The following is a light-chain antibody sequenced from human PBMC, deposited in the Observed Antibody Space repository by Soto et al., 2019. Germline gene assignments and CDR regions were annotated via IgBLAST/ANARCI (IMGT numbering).Light chain of an antibody. Sequence: EIVMTQSPATLSVSPGEGATLSCGARRNVGSHLAWYLQTPGQSPRLLISGASTRAADFPARFSGSGSGTDFPLTISSLQPDDFATYYCQHYNSYSEAFGQGTKVDI. J-gene: IGKJ1*01. CDR3: QHYNSYSEA. CDR2: GAS. V-gene: IGKV3-15*01. CDR1: RNVGSH.